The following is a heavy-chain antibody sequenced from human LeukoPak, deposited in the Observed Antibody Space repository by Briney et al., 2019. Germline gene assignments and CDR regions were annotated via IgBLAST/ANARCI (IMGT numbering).Heavy chain of an antibody. CDR1: GGSISSSSYY. D-gene: IGHD3-16*02. CDR3: ARVGGYDYVWGSYRPPSNFDY. Sequence: PSETLSLTCTASGGSISSSSYYWGWIRQPPGKGLEWIGEINHSGSTNYNPSLKSRVTISVDTSKNQFSLKLSSVTAADTAVYYCARVGGYDYVWGSYRPPSNFDYWGQGTLVTVSS. V-gene: IGHV4-39*07. CDR2: INHSGST. J-gene: IGHJ4*02.